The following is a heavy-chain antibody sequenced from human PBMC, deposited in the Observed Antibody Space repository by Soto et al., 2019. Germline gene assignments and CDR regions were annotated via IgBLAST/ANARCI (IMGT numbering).Heavy chain of an antibody. CDR3: ARYRVVFAFDI. CDR2: IYSGGST. Sequence: GGSLRLSCAASGVTVSSNYMSWVRQAPGKGLEWVSVIYSGGSTYYADSVKGRFTISRDNSKNTLYLQMNSLRAEDTAVYYCARYRVVFAFDIWGQGTMVTVSS. J-gene: IGHJ3*02. CDR1: GVTVSSNY. D-gene: IGHD3-3*01. V-gene: IGHV3-66*01.